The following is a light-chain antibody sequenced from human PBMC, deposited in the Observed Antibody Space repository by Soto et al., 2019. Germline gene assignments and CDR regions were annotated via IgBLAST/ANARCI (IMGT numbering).Light chain of an antibody. CDR2: YDD. V-gene: IGLV1-36*01. CDR3: AAWDDSLNGVV. J-gene: IGLJ2*01. Sequence: QSVLTQPPSVSEAPRQRVTISCSGSSSNIGNNAVNWYQQLPGKAPKLLIYYDDLLPSGVSERFSGSKSGTSASLAICGLQSEDEAEYYCAAWDDSLNGVVFGGGTKVTVL. CDR1: SSNIGNNA.